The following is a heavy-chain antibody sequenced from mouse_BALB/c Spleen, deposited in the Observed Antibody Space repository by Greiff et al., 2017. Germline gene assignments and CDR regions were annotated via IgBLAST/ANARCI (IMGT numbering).Heavy chain of an antibody. D-gene: IGHD4-1*01. CDR1: GFNIKDTY. V-gene: IGHV14-3*02. CDR2: IDPANGNT. Sequence: EVQLQQSGAELVKPGASVKLSCTASGFNIKDTYMHWVKQRPEQGLEWIGRIDPANGNTKYDPKFQGKATITADTSSNTAYLQLSSLTSEDTAVYYCARRETGTRYFDYWGQGTTLTVSS. J-gene: IGHJ2*01. CDR3: ARRETGTRYFDY.